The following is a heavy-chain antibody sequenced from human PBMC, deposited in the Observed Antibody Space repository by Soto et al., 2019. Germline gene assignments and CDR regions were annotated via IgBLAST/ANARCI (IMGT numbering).Heavy chain of an antibody. J-gene: IGHJ6*02. Sequence: QVQLVESGGGVVQPGRSLRLSCAASGFIFSTYGMHWVRQAPGKGLEWVAVIWYDGSNKYYADSVKGRFTISRDNSKNTLYLQMNSLRAEDTDVYYCARGTYDYYYGMDVWGQGTTVTVSS. V-gene: IGHV3-33*01. CDR3: ARGTYDYYYGMDV. D-gene: IGHD2-2*01. CDR1: GFIFSTYG. CDR2: IWYDGSNK.